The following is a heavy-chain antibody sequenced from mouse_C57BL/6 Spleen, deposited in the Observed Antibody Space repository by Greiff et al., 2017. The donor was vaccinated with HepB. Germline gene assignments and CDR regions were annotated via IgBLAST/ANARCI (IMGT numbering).Heavy chain of an antibody. CDR1: GYTFTDYY. J-gene: IGHJ4*01. D-gene: IGHD1-1*01. V-gene: IGHV1-26*01. CDR2: INPNNGGT. Sequence: EVQLQQSGPELVKPGASVKISCKASGYTFTDYYMNWVKQSHGKSLEWIGDINPNNGGTSYTQKFKGKATLTVDKSSRTAYMELRSLTSEDYAVYTGARNSGSSYAMDYWGKGTPVTASS. CDR3: ARNSGSSYAMDY.